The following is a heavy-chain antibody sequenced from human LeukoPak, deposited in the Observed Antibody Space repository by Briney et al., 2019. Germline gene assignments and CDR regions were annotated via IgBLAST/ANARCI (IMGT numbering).Heavy chain of an antibody. D-gene: IGHD2-15*01. CDR3: ARDIVVVVAATNVPDGWFDP. CDR2: IIPIFGTA. Sequence: GASVKVSCKASGGTFSSYAISWVRQAPGQGLEWMGRIIPIFGTANYAQKFQGRVTITTDESTSTAYMELSSLRSEDTAVYYCARDIVVVVAATNVPDGWFDPWGQGTLVTVSS. J-gene: IGHJ5*02. CDR1: GGTFSSYA. V-gene: IGHV1-69*05.